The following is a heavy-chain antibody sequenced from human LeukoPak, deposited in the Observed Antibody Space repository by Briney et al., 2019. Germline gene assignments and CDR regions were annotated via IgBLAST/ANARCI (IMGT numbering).Heavy chain of an antibody. CDR3: ARDRPYYDSSGYYYVGYYFDC. CDR2: IYSGGST. Sequence: HPGGSLRLSCAASGFTVSSNYMSWVRQAPGKGLEWVSVIYSGGSTYYADSVKGRFTIPRDNSKNTLYLQMNSLRAEDTAVYYCARDRPYYDSSGYYYVGYYFDCWGQGTLVTVSS. D-gene: IGHD3-22*01. V-gene: IGHV3-66*02. J-gene: IGHJ4*02. CDR1: GFTVSSNY.